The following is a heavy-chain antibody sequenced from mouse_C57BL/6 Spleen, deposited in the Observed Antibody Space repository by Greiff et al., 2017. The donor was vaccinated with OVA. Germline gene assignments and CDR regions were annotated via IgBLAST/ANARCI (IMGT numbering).Heavy chain of an antibody. CDR3: ARHGSSLYWYFDV. D-gene: IGHD1-1*01. Sequence: QVQLKESGPELVKPGASVKISCKASGYSFTSYYIHWVKQRPGQGLEWIGWIYPGSGNTKYNEKFKGKATLTADTSSSTAYMQLSSLTSEDSAVYYCARHGSSLYWYFDVWGTGTTVTVSS. V-gene: IGHV1-66*01. CDR1: GYSFTSYY. J-gene: IGHJ1*03. CDR2: IYPGSGNT.